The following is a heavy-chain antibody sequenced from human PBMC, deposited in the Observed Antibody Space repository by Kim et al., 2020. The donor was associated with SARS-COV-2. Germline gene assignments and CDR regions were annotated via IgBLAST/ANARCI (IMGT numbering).Heavy chain of an antibody. D-gene: IGHD6-13*01. CDR2: ISSSSSTI. CDR1: GFTFSSYS. V-gene: IGHV3-48*04. CDR3: AREISAQLFYYYDGMDG. J-gene: IGHJ6*01. Sequence: GGSLRLSCAASGFTFSSYSMNWVRQAPGKGLEWVSYISSSSSTIYYADSVKGRSTISRANAKNSLHLQINSLRAEATAVYFCAREISAQLFYYYDGMDG.